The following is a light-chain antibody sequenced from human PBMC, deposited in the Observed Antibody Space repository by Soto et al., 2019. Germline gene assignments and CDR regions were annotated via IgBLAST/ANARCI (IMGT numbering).Light chain of an antibody. CDR3: TSWTTSTTMI. Sequence: QSVLTQPPSASGTPGQRVTISCSGSSSNIGSNYVYWYQQHPGTAPKLLIYEVSQRPSGVPDRFSGSKSGNTASLTICGLQAEDEADYYCTSWTTSTTMIFGGGTKVTVL. J-gene: IGLJ2*01. CDR1: SSNIGSNY. CDR2: EVS. V-gene: IGLV1-47*01.